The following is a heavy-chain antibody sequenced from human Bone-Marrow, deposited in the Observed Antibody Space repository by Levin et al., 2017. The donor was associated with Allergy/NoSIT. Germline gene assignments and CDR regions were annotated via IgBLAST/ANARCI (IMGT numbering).Heavy chain of an antibody. CDR2: IIPIFGTA. CDR1: GGTFSSYA. J-gene: IGHJ4*02. D-gene: IGHD3-10*01. Sequence: ASVKVSCKASGGTFSSYAISWVRQAPGQGLEWMGGIIPIFGTANYAQKFQGRVTITADESTSTAYMELSSLRSEDTAVYYCARVPYYYYGSGSYYHDYWGQGTLVTVSS. CDR3: ARVPYYYYGSGSYYHDY. V-gene: IGHV1-69*13.